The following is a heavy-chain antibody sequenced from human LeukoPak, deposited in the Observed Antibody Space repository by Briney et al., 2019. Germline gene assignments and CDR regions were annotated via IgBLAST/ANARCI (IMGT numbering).Heavy chain of an antibody. V-gene: IGHV1-2*04. D-gene: IGHD6-13*01. CDR3: ARGGGSSWSKIYNWFDP. J-gene: IGHJ5*02. CDR2: INPNSGGT. Sequence: ASVKVSCKASGYTFTGYYMHWVRQAPGQGPEWMGWINPNSGGTNYAQKFQGWVTMTRDTSISTAYMELSRLRSDDTAVYYCARGGGSSWSKIYNWFDPWGQGTLVTVS. CDR1: GYTFTGYY.